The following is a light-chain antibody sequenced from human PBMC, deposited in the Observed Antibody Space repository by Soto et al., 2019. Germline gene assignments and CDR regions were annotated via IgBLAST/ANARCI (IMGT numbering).Light chain of an antibody. Sequence: SVVTQPASVSGSPGQSITISCAGTNSDVGAYNLVSWYQQHPGEAPKVLIYEVTKRPSGLSSRFAGSKSGNTASLTISGLQAEDEADYYCCSYAGDSAFVFGTGTKGT. CDR3: CSYAGDSAFV. V-gene: IGLV2-23*02. J-gene: IGLJ1*01. CDR1: NSDVGAYNL. CDR2: EVT.